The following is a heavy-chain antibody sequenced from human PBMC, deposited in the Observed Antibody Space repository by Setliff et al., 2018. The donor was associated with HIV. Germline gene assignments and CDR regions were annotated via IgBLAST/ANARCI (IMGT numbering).Heavy chain of an antibody. Sequence: LSLTCAVSGYSISNGYYWGWIRQSPGKGLEWIGVVYHSGTTYYNPSLKSRVAILVDMSKIQFSLRLSSVIAADTAVYYCARGGVGPATYASAFDVWGLGTQVTVSS. CDR2: VYHSGTT. D-gene: IGHD3-16*01. CDR1: GYSISNGYY. V-gene: IGHV4-38-2*01. J-gene: IGHJ3*01. CDR3: ARGGVGPATYASAFDV.